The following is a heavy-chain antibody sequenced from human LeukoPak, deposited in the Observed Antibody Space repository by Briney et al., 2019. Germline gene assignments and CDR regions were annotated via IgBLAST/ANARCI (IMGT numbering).Heavy chain of an antibody. D-gene: IGHD2-21*02. Sequence: SETLSLTCAVYGGSFSNYYWSWIRQPPGKGLEWIGEINHSGSTNYNPSLKSRVTISVDTSKNQFSLKLSSVTAADTAVYYCARQLYCGGDCYCFDYWGQGTLVTVSS. CDR2: INHSGST. V-gene: IGHV4-34*01. CDR3: ARQLYCGGDCYCFDY. CDR1: GGSFSNYY. J-gene: IGHJ4*02.